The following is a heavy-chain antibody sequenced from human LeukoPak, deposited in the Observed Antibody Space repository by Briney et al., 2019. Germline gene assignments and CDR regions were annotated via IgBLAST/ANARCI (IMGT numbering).Heavy chain of an antibody. V-gene: IGHV4-30-2*01. Sequence: PSETLSLTCAVSGGSISSGGYSWRWIRQPPGKGLEWIGYIYHSGSTYYNPSLKSRVTISVDRSKNQFSLKLSSVTAADTAVYYCARVVGIYDSSGYYAATFDYWAREPWSPSPQ. CDR2: IYHSGST. D-gene: IGHD3-22*01. CDR1: GGSISSGGYS. CDR3: ARVVGIYDSSGYYAATFDY. J-gene: IGHJ4*02.